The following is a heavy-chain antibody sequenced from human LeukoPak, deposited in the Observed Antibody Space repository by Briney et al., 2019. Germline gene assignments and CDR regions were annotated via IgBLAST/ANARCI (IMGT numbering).Heavy chain of an antibody. CDR2: ISYDGSNK. Sequence: GRSLRLSCAASGFTFSSYAMHWVRQAPGKGLEWVAVISYDGSNKYYADSVKGRFTISRDNAKNSLYLQMNSLRAEDTAVYYCARDNGLGWNYYYYYMDVWGKGTTVTVSS. J-gene: IGHJ6*03. CDR1: GFTFSSYA. V-gene: IGHV3-30*04. CDR3: ARDNGLGWNYYYYYMDV. D-gene: IGHD6-19*01.